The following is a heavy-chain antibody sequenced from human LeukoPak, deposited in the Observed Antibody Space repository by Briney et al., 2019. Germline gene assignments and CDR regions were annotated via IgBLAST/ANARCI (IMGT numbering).Heavy chain of an antibody. Sequence: PGGSLRLSCAASGFTFSTFAMIWVRQPPGKGLEWVSSIFPSGGEIHYADSVKGRFTISRDNAKNTLYLQVNSLRAEDTAVYYCARVPAAAPGQGIDYWGQGTLVTVSS. V-gene: IGHV3-21*01. D-gene: IGHD6-13*01. CDR1: GFTFSTFA. J-gene: IGHJ4*02. CDR3: ARVPAAAPGQGIDY. CDR2: IFPSGGEI.